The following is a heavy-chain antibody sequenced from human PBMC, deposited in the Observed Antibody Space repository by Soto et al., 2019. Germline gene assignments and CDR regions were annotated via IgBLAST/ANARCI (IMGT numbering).Heavy chain of an antibody. CDR1: GFTFTSSA. Sequence: ASVKVSCKASGFTFTSSAVQWVRQARGQRLEWIGWIVVGSGNTNYAQKFQERVTITRDMSTSTAYMELSSLRSEDTAVYYCAAEGSSSYYFDYWGQGTLVTVSS. CDR3: AAEGSSSYYFDY. J-gene: IGHJ4*02. D-gene: IGHD6-6*01. V-gene: IGHV1-58*01. CDR2: IVVGSGNT.